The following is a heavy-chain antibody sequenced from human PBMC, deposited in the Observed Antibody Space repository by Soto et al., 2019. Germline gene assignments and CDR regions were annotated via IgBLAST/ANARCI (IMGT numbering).Heavy chain of an antibody. Sequence: SQTLSLTCAISGDSFSSNGVAWNWIRQSPSRGLEWLGRTYYRSKWYNDYAVSVKSRITVNPDTSKNQFSLQLSSVTPEDTAVYYCAREAILTGYYPPFDYWGQGTLVTVSS. CDR2: TYYRSKWYN. J-gene: IGHJ4*02. CDR3: AREAILTGYYPPFDY. CDR1: GDSFSSNGVA. V-gene: IGHV6-1*01. D-gene: IGHD3-9*01.